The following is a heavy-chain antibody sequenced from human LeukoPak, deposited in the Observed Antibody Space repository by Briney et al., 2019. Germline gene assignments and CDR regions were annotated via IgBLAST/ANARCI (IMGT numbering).Heavy chain of an antibody. V-gene: IGHV4-61*02. CDR1: GGSISSGSYY. D-gene: IGHD6-13*01. CDR3: ASSYSSRGFLFQH. J-gene: IGHJ1*01. CDR2: IYTSGST. Sequence: SETLSLTCTVSGGSISSGSYYWSWIRQPAGKGLEWIGRIYTSGSTNYNPSLKSRVTISVDTSKNQFSLKLSSVTAADTAVYYCASSYSSRGFLFQHWGQGTLVTVSS.